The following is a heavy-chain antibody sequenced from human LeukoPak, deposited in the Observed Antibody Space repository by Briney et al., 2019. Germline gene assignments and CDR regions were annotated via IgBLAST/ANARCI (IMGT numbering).Heavy chain of an antibody. CDR2: ISGSGGST. CDR1: GFTFSSYA. V-gene: IGHV3-23*01. Sequence: PGGSLRLSCAASGFTFSSYAMSWVRQAPGKGLEWVSAISGSGGSTYYADSVKGRFTISRDNSKNTLYLQMNSLRAEDTAVYYCAKRNTMVRGGPCFDYWGQGIQVAVSS. CDR3: AKRNTMVRGGPCFDY. D-gene: IGHD3-10*01. J-gene: IGHJ4*02.